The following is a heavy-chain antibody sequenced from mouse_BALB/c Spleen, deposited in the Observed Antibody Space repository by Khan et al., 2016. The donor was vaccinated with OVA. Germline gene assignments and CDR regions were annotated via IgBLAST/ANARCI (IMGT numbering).Heavy chain of an antibody. J-gene: IGHJ3*01. D-gene: IGHD4-1*01. V-gene: IGHV1-5*01. CDR2: IYPGNTDT. Sequence: VQLQQSGTVLARPGASVKMSCKASGYTFTSYWMHWVKQRPGQGLEWIGDIYPGNTDTNYNQKFKGKAKLTAATSTSTAYMELSSLTNEDSAVYYCRRRNWDVAWFAYWGQGTLVTVSA. CDR3: RRRNWDVAWFAY. CDR1: GYTFTSYW.